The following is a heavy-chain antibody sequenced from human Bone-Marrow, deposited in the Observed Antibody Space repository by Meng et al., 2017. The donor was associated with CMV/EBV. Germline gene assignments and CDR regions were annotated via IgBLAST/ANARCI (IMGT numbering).Heavy chain of an antibody. CDR3: ARGSHWGYCSSNSCYRDWHFDL. D-gene: IGHD2-2*02. CDR2: ISISASYI. Sequence: GGSLRLSCTASGFTFSDYTMSWVRQAPGRGLEWVSSISISASYIYFADSVTGRFTISRDNAKDSLFLQMDSLRTDDTAVYYCARGSHWGYCSSNSCYRDWHFDLWGRGTLVTVSS. V-gene: IGHV3-21*01. J-gene: IGHJ2*01. CDR1: GFTFSDYT.